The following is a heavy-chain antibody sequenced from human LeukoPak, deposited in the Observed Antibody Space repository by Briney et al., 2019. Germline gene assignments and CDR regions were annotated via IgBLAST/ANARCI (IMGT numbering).Heavy chain of an antibody. V-gene: IGHV4-59*01. CDR3: ARDSGGCSGGSCYPFDY. CDR2: IYYSGST. Sequence: SETLSLTXTVSGGSISSYYWSWIRQPPGKGLEWIGYIYYSGSTNYNPSLKSRVTISVDTSKNQFSLKLSSVTAADTAVYYCARDSGGCSGGSCYPFDYWGQGTLVTVSS. J-gene: IGHJ4*02. CDR1: GGSISSYY. D-gene: IGHD2-15*01.